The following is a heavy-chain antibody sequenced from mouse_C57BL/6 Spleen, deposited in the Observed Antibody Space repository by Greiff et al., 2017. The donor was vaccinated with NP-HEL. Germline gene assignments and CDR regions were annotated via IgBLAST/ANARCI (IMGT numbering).Heavy chain of an antibody. Sequence: VQLVESGPGLVQPSQSLSITCTVSGFSLTSYGVHWVRQSPGKGLEWLGVIWRGGSTDYNAAFMSRLSITKDNSKSQVFFKMNSLQADDTAIYYCAKTYYSNYGAMDYWGQGTSVTVSS. D-gene: IGHD2-5*01. V-gene: IGHV2-5*01. J-gene: IGHJ4*01. CDR1: GFSLTSYG. CDR3: AKTYYSNYGAMDY. CDR2: IWRGGST.